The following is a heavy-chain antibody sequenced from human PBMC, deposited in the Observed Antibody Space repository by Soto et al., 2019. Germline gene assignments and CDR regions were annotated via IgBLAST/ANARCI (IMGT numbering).Heavy chain of an antibody. CDR3: ARQKNMTTVITFDP. D-gene: IGHD4-17*01. CDR1: GGSISSSRSY. J-gene: IGHJ5*02. CDR2: IFYAGNT. V-gene: IGHV4-39*01. Sequence: SETLSLTCNVSGGSISSSRSYWAWFRQPPGKELEWIASIFYAGNTYYNPSLKSRVTISVDTSKNQFSLKLSSVTAADTAVYYCARQKNMTTVITFDPWGQGTLVTVSS.